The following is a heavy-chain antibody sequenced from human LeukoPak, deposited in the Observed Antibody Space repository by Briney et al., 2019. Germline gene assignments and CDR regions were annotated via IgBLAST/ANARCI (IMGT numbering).Heavy chain of an antibody. Sequence: GGSLRLSCAASGFTFSSYEMNWVRQAPGKGLEWVSYISSSGSTIYYADSVKGRFTISRDNAKNSLYLQMNSLRAEDTAVYYFAELGITMIGGVWGKGTTVTISS. V-gene: IGHV3-48*03. CDR1: GFTFSSYE. CDR3: AELGITMIGGV. D-gene: IGHD3-10*02. CDR2: ISSSGSTI. J-gene: IGHJ6*04.